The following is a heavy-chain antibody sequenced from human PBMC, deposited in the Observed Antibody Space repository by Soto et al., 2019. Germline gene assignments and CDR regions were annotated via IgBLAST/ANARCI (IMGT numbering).Heavy chain of an antibody. CDR1: GFSLSTHGVG. CDR3: AHAMLYCTDGSCSTWFDS. Sequence: QITLKESGPTLVKPTQTLTLTCTFSGFSLSTHGVGVGWVRQPAGKALEWLALIYWDDDKRYSASLNSRLTIIKDTSKNQVVLTMTNMDPVDTATYYCAHAMLYCTDGSCSTWFDSWGQGTLVTVSS. J-gene: IGHJ5*01. CDR2: IYWDDDK. V-gene: IGHV2-5*02. D-gene: IGHD2-15*01.